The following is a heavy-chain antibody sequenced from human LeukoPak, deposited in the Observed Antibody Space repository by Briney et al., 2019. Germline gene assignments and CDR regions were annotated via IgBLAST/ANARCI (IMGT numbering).Heavy chain of an antibody. D-gene: IGHD3-10*01. CDR1: GFIFSNYA. Sequence: PGGSLRLSCAASGFIFSNYAMSWVRQAPGEGLEWVSAITNSGGTTYYADSVKGRFTISRDNSENTLYLQMNSLRAEDTAVYYCAKFLGVSVWYGISGPWGQGTLVTVSS. V-gene: IGHV3-23*01. CDR3: AKFLGVSVWYGISGP. J-gene: IGHJ5*02. CDR2: ITNSGGTT.